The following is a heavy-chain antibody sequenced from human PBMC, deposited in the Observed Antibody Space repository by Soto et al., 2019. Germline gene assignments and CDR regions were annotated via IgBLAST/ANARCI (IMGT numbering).Heavy chain of an antibody. D-gene: IGHD3-10*01. CDR3: ARGPGASGTYHYFFDY. Sequence: PSETLSLTCTVSGGSLSSYWWSWIRQPSGKGLEWIGYIYYTGSTNYNPSLKSRVTISLDASKSQFPLKLNSATAADTAVYYCARGPGASGTYHYFFDYWGPGTLVTVSS. CDR1: GGSLSSYW. J-gene: IGHJ4*02. CDR2: IYYTGST. V-gene: IGHV4-59*01.